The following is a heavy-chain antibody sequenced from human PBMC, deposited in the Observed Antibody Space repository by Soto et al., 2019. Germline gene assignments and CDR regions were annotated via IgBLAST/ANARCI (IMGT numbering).Heavy chain of an antibody. CDR1: GGSISSGGSY. CDR3: ARAPETPPIFGVVRPYFFDF. D-gene: IGHD3-3*01. Sequence: QVQLQESGPGLVKSSQTLSLTCTVSGGSISSGGSYWSWICQRPGKGLEWIGYIFYSDSFYYTPSLKGRVVILADTSKNQFTLKLSSVTDADTAVYYCARAPETPPIFGVVRPYFFDFWGQGTLVTVSS. V-gene: IGHV4-31*03. J-gene: IGHJ4*02. CDR2: IFYSDSF.